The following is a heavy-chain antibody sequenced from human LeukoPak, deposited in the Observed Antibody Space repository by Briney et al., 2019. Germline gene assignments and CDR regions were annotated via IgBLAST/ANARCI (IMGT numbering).Heavy chain of an antibody. D-gene: IGHD1-26*01. V-gene: IGHV4-34*01. Sequence: SETLSLTCAVYGGSFSGYYWSWIRQPPGKGLEWIGEINHSGSTNSNPSLKSRVTLSVDTSKNQCSLKKSSVTAADTAVYYCARGRAEWEPGVFDYWGQATLVTVSS. CDR3: ARGRAEWEPGVFDY. CDR2: INHSGST. CDR1: GGSFSGYY. J-gene: IGHJ4*02.